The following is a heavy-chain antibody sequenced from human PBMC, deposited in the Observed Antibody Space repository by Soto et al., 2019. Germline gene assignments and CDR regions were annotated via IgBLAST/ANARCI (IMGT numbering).Heavy chain of an antibody. CDR3: ARDGLDIVLVPAAMPHYYYYGMDV. Sequence: QVQLVESGGGVVQPGRSLRLSCAASGFTFSSYAMHWVRQAPGKGLEWVAVISYDGSNKYYADSVKGRFTISRDNSKNTLYLQMNSLRAEDTAVYYCARDGLDIVLVPAAMPHYYYYGMDVWGQGTTVTVSS. CDR2: ISYDGSNK. CDR1: GFTFSSYA. V-gene: IGHV3-30-3*01. D-gene: IGHD2-2*01. J-gene: IGHJ6*02.